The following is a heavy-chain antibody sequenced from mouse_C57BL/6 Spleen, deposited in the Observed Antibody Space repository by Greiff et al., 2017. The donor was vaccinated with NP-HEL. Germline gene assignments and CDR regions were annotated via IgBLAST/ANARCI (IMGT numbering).Heavy chain of an antibody. J-gene: IGHJ3*01. V-gene: IGHV1-81*01. Sequence: QVQLKQSGAELARPGASVKLSCKASGYTFTSYGIIWVKQRTGQGLEWIGEIYPRSGNTYYNEKFKGKATLTADKSSSTAYMELRSLTSEDSAVYFCARELTFAYWGQGTLVTVSA. CDR2: IYPRSGNT. CDR3: ARELTFAY. CDR1: GYTFTSYG. D-gene: IGHD1-3*01.